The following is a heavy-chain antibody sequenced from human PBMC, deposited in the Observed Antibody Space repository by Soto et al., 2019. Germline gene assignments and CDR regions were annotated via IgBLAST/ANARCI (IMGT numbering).Heavy chain of an antibody. D-gene: IGHD6-19*01. V-gene: IGHV3-48*02. CDR3: ARFFGSGFDY. CDR2: ISTSGATR. J-gene: IGHJ4*02. CDR1: GFTFSTDT. Sequence: EVQLVESGGGLVQPGGSLRLSCVASGFTFSTDTMNWVRQAPGKGLEWVAHISTSGATRYYADSVKGRFTISRDNAKTSLYMQMDSRRNEDTAVYYGARFFGSGFDYWGQGTLVTVSS.